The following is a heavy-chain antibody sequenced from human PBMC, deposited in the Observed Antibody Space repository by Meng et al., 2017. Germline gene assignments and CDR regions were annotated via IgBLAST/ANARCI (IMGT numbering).Heavy chain of an antibody. CDR2: ISSSSSYI. CDR1: GFTFSSYS. CDR3: ARAPQIRYFEFGAENWFDP. J-gene: IGHJ5*02. D-gene: IGHD3-9*01. V-gene: IGHV3-21*01. Sequence: GESLKISCAASGFTFSSYSMNWVRQAPGKGLEWVSSISSSSSYIYYADSVKGRFTISRDNAKNSLYLQMNSLRAEDTAVYYCARAPQIRYFEFGAENWFDPWGQGTLVTVSS.